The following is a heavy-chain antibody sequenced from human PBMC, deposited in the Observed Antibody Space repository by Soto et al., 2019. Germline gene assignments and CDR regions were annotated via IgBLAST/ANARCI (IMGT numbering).Heavy chain of an antibody. CDR2: ISYRGSP. CDR3: ARTMGSTFTPGDY. V-gene: IGHV4-31*03. CDR1: DGSIRSGGYY. Sequence: QVQLQESGPGLVKPSQTLSLTCTVSDGSIRSGGYYWSWIRHHPGKGLEWIAYISYRGSPYYNPHLKSRVTISGDTSKNQFSLKLSSVTAADTAVYYCARTMGSTFTPGDYCGQGNLVPVAS. D-gene: IGHD5-12*01. J-gene: IGHJ4*02.